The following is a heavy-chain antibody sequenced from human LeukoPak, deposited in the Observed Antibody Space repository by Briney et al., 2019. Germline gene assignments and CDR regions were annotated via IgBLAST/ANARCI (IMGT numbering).Heavy chain of an antibody. V-gene: IGHV1-2*02. CDR3: ARDFILKMATITSGTFDY. CDR2: INPNSGGT. D-gene: IGHD5-24*01. CDR1: GYTFTGYY. J-gene: IGHJ4*02. Sequence: ASVKVSCKASGYTFTGYYMHWVRQAPGQGLEWMGWINPNSGGTNYAQKFQGRVTMTRDTSISTAYMELSRLRSDDTAVYYCARDFILKMATITSGTFDYWGQGTLVTVSS.